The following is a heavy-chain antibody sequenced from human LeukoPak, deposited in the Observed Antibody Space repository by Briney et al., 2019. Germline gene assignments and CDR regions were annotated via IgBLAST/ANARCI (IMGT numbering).Heavy chain of an antibody. CDR2: ISSSGSTI. CDR1: GFTFSDYY. V-gene: IGHV3-11*01. CDR3: ATLYDFWSGHLDY. J-gene: IGHJ4*02. D-gene: IGHD3-3*01. Sequence: GGSLRLSCAASGFTFSDYYMSWIRQAPGKGLEWVSYISSSGSTIYYADPVKGRFTISRDNAKNSLYLQMNSLRAEDTAVYYCATLYDFWSGHLDYWGQGTLVTVSS.